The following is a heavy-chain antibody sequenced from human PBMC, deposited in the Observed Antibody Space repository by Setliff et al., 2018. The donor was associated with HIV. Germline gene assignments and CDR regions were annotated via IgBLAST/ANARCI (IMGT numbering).Heavy chain of an antibody. CDR2: FDPEDGGT. Sequence: ASVKVSCKVSGYTLTELSIHWVRQAPGKGLGWMGGFDPEDGGTIHAQEFQGRVTMTEDTSTDTAYMELRSLRSEDTAVYYCARDLAAAGAFDIWGQGTMVTVSS. CDR1: GYTLTELS. V-gene: IGHV1-24*01. D-gene: IGHD6-13*01. CDR3: ARDLAAAGAFDI. J-gene: IGHJ3*02.